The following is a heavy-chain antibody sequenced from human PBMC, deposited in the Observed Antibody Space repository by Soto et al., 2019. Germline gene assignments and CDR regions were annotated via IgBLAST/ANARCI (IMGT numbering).Heavy chain of an antibody. J-gene: IGHJ5*02. CDR2: ISAYNGNT. V-gene: IGHV1-18*01. D-gene: IGHD6-13*01. Sequence: QVQLVQSRAEVKKPGASVKVSCKASGYTFTSYGISWVRQAPGQGLEWMGWISAYNGNTNYAQKLQGRGTMTTDTSTSTAYMELRSLRSDDTAVYYCARSPKYSRSWYGEGGWFDPWGQGTLVPVSS. CDR1: GYTFTSYG. CDR3: ARSPKYSRSWYGEGGWFDP.